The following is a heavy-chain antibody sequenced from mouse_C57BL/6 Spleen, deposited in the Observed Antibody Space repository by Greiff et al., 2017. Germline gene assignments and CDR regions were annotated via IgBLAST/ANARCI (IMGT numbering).Heavy chain of an antibody. D-gene: IGHD2-5*01. CDR2: IDPSASYT. V-gene: IGHV1-50*01. CDR1: GYTFTSYW. CDR3: ARLHYRNPAY. Sequence: QVHVKQPGAELVKPGASVKLSCKASGYTFTSYWMQWVKQRPGQSLEWIGEIDPSASYTNYNQKFKGKATLTVDTASSTAYMHLSSLTSEDSAVYYCARLHYRNPAYWGQGTLVTGSA. J-gene: IGHJ3*01.